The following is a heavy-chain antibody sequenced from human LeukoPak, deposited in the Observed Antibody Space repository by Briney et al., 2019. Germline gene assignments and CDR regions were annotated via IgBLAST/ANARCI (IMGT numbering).Heavy chain of an antibody. J-gene: IGHJ4*02. V-gene: IGHV4-39*07. CDR3: ARDESRSSHYFDY. CDR1: GGSISSSSYY. CDR2: IYYTGST. Sequence: SETLSLTCTVSGGSISSSSYYWGWIRQPPGKELQWIGNIYYTGSTYYNLSLKSRVTISVDTSKNQFSLKLSSVTAADTGVYYCARDESRSSHYFDYWGQGTLVTVSS. D-gene: IGHD6-6*01.